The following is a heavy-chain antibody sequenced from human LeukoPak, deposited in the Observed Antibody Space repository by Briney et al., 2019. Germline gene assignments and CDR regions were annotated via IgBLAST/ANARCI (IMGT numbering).Heavy chain of an antibody. CDR1: GYTFTSYG. V-gene: IGHV1-18*01. Sequence: ASVKVSCKASGYTFTSYGISWVRQAPGQGLEWMGWISAYNGNTNYAQKLQGRVTMTTDTSTSTAYMELRSLRSDDTAVYYCARLRRRAYSSSWSHFDYWGQGTLVTVSS. CDR3: ARLRRRAYSSSWSHFDY. CDR2: ISAYNGNT. D-gene: IGHD6-13*01. J-gene: IGHJ4*02.